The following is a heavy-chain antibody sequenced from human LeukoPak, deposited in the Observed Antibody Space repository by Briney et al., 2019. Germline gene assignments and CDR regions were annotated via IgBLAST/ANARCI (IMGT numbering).Heavy chain of an antibody. CDR1: GFTFRGAW. CDR2: ISGSGGST. V-gene: IGHV3-23*01. D-gene: IGHD1-7*01. Sequence: GGSLRLSCAASGFTFRGAWMSWVRQAPGKRLEWVSAISGSGGSTYYADSVKGRFTISRDNSKNTLYLQMNSLRAEDTAVYYCAKNWNYDTAGFDYWGQGTLVAVSS. J-gene: IGHJ4*02. CDR3: AKNWNYDTAGFDY.